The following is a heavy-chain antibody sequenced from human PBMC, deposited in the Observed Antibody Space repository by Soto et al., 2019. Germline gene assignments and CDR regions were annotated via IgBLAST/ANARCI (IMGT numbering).Heavy chain of an antibody. CDR2: IYYSGST. CDR1: GGSISSYY. Sequence: PSETLSLTCTVSGGSISSYYWSWIRQSPGEGLEWIGYIYYSGSTNYNPSLKSRVTISVDTSKNQFSLKLSSVTAADTAVYYCARVPFYYDSSAHKSLYYFDFWGQGTLVTVSS. D-gene: IGHD3-22*01. CDR3: ARVPFYYDSSAHKSLYYFDF. J-gene: IGHJ4*02. V-gene: IGHV4-59*12.